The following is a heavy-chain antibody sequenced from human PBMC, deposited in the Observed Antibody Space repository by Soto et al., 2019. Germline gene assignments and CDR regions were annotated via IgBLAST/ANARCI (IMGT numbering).Heavy chain of an antibody. Sequence: GGSLRLSCAASGFTFSSYGMHWVRQAPGKGLEWVAVIWYDGSNKYYADSVKGRFTISRDNAKNTLYLQMNSLRAEDTAVYYCARSSLGILRFLEWSFDYWGQGTLVTVSS. J-gene: IGHJ4*02. V-gene: IGHV3-33*01. CDR2: IWYDGSNK. CDR3: ARSSLGILRFLEWSFDY. CDR1: GFTFSSYG. D-gene: IGHD3-3*01.